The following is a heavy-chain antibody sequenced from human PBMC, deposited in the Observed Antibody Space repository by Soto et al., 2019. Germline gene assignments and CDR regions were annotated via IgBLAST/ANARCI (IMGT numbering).Heavy chain of an antibody. CDR1: GFTFSSYA. V-gene: IGHV3-23*01. D-gene: IGHD3-3*01. J-gene: IGHJ5*02. CDR2: ISGSGGST. Sequence: GSLRLSCAASGFTFSSYAMSWVRQAPGKGLEWVSAISGSGGSTYYADSVKGRFTISRDNSKNTLYLQMNSLRAEDTAVYYCARTYYDFWSGSQNWFDPWGQGTLVTVSS. CDR3: ARTYYDFWSGSQNWFDP.